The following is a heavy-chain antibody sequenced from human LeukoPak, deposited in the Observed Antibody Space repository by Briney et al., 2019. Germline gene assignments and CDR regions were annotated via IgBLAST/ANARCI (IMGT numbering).Heavy chain of an antibody. CDR3: ARVSSGSYARYFDY. J-gene: IGHJ4*02. V-gene: IGHV1-2*06. Sequence: ASVKVSCKASGYTFTGYYMHWVRQAPGQGLEWMGRINPNSGGTNYAQKFQGRVTITTDESTSTAYMELSSLRSEDTAVYYCARVSSGSYARYFDYWGQGTLVTVSS. CDR2: INPNSGGT. D-gene: IGHD3-10*01. CDR1: GYTFTGYY.